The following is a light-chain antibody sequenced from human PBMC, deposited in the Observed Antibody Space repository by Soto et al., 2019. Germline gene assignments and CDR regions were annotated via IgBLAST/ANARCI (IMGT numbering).Light chain of an antibody. CDR1: QIFYNNY. J-gene: IGKJ1*01. Sequence: EIVLTQSPGTLSLSPGERATLSCSASQIFYNNYLAWYQHKPGQAPRLLISAASSRATGIPDRFSGSGSGTDFTLTISRLEPEDFAVYYCQPYGTSSWTFGQGTKVDIK. CDR3: QPYGTSSWT. V-gene: IGKV3-20*01. CDR2: AAS.